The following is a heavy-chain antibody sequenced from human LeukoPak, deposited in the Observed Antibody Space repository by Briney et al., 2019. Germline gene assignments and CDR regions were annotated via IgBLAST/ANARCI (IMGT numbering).Heavy chain of an antibody. J-gene: IGHJ4*02. CDR1: GFTVSSNY. Sequence: GGSLRLSCAASGFTVSSNYMSWVRQAPGKGLEWVSVIYTGGTTYYADSVKGRFTISRDNSKNTLYLQMNSLRAEDTAVYYCARSSTYGLGYFDYWGQGTLVTASS. D-gene: IGHD3-10*01. CDR3: ARSSTYGLGYFDY. V-gene: IGHV3-53*01. CDR2: IYTGGTT.